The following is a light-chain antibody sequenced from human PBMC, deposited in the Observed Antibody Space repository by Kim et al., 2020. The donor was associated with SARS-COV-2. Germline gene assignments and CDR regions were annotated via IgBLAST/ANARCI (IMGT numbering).Light chain of an antibody. CDR3: ISFTTSRTWV. CDR2: DVN. V-gene: IGLV2-14*01. J-gene: IGLJ3*02. Sequence: QSALTQPASVSGSPGQSITISCGGISSDIGVSVYVSWFQQRPGRVPKVIIYDVNYRPSGISNRFSGSKSGNTASLTISRLQPEDEADYYCISFTTSRTWVFGGGTKLTVL. CDR1: SSDIGVSVY.